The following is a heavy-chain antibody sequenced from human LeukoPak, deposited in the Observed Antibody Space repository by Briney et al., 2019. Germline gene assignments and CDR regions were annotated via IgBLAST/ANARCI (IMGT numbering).Heavy chain of an antibody. CDR1: GGSISSGGYY. Sequence: SETLSLICTVSGGSISSGGYYWSWIRQHPGKGLEWIGYIYYSGSTYYNPSLKSRVTISADTSKNQFSLKLSSVTAADTAVYYCARSGRSSSWPNFDYWGQGTLVTVSS. CDR2: IYYSGST. D-gene: IGHD6-13*01. CDR3: ARSGRSSSWPNFDY. V-gene: IGHV4-31*03. J-gene: IGHJ4*02.